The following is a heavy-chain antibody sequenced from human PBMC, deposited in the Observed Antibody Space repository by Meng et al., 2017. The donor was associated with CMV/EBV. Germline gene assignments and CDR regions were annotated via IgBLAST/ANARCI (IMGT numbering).Heavy chain of an antibody. CDR3: ARGRITIFGVVIKSGYYGMDV. D-gene: IGHD3-3*01. Sequence: SVKVSCKASGGTFSSYAISWERQAPGQGLEWMGGIIPIFGTANYAQKFQGRVTITTDESTSTAYMELSSLRSEDTAVYYCARGRITIFGVVIKSGYYGMDVWGQGTTVTVSS. J-gene: IGHJ6*02. V-gene: IGHV1-69*05. CDR2: IIPIFGTA. CDR1: GGTFSSYA.